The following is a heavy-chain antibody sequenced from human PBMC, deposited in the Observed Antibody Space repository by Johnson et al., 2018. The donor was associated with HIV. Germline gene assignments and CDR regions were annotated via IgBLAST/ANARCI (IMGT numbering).Heavy chain of an antibody. CDR3: ARDRAVPDDGYNDYAFDI. Sequence: QVQVAESGGGLVKPGGSLRISCAASGVTFSDYYMSWIRQAPGKGLEWVSYISSSGTTIYYVDSVKGRFTISMDSAKNSLYLQMNSLRAEDTAVYYCARDRAVPDDGYNDYAFDIWGHGTMVTVSS. D-gene: IGHD5-24*01. J-gene: IGHJ3*02. CDR2: ISSSGTTI. CDR1: GVTFSDYY. V-gene: IGHV3-11*01.